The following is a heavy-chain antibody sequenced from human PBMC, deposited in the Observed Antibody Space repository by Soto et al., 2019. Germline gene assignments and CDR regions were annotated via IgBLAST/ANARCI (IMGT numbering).Heavy chain of an antibody. CDR3: AKGNAVTGPNYYYCYGMDV. D-gene: IGHD4-4*01. CDR1: GFTFSSYG. Sequence: QVQLVESGGGVVQPGRSLRLSCAASGFTFSSYGMHWVRQAPGKGLEWVAVISYDGSNKYYADSVKGRFTISRDNSKNTLYLQMNSLRAEDTAVYYCAKGNAVTGPNYYYCYGMDVWGQGTTVTVSS. V-gene: IGHV3-30*18. CDR2: ISYDGSNK. J-gene: IGHJ6*02.